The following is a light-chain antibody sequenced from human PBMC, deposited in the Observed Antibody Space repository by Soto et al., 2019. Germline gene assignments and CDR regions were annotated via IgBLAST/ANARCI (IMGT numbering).Light chain of an antibody. V-gene: IGKV3-20*01. Sequence: EIVLTQSPGTLSLSPGERGTLSCRASQSVSSNYLAWYQQKPGQAPRLLIYGASSRATGIPDRFSGSGSGTDFTLTISRLEPEDCTVYSCQQYASSPYTFGQGTNLEI. CDR2: GAS. CDR3: QQYASSPYT. J-gene: IGKJ2*01. CDR1: QSVSSNY.